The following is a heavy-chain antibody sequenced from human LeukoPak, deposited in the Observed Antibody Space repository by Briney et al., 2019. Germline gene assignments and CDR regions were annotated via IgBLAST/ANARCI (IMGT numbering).Heavy chain of an antibody. CDR1: GYTFTGYY. CDR3: ARVADDYVWGGYRYNWFDY. CDR2: INPNSGGT. V-gene: IGHV1-2*02. Sequence: GASVKVSCKASGYTFTGYYMHWVRQAPGQGLEWMGWINPNSGGTNYAQKFQGRVTMTRDTSISTAYMELSRLRSDDTAVYYCARVADDYVWGGYRYNWFDYWGQGTLVTVSS. D-gene: IGHD3-16*02. J-gene: IGHJ4*02.